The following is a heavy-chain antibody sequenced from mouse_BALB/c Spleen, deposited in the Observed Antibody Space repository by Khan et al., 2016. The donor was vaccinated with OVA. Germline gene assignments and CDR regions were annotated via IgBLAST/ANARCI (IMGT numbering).Heavy chain of an antibody. Sequence: EVELVESGGGLVKPGGSLKLSCAASGFTFSTYAMSWVRQTPEKRLEWVATISSDGDYTYFPDNVTGRFTISRDNAKNTLCLQMTSLRSEDTAMYYCASSLYGNFAYWGQGTLVTVSA. CDR1: GFTFSTYA. V-gene: IGHV5-9-3*01. CDR3: ASSLYGNFAY. D-gene: IGHD2-1*01. J-gene: IGHJ3*01. CDR2: ISSDGDYT.